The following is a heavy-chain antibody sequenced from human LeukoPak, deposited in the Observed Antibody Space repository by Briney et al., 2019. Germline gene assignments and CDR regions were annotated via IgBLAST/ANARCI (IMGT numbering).Heavy chain of an antibody. CDR2: IIWNSGSI. CDR3: AKGGSYYHSSGYFNSDY. CDR1: GFTFDGYA. Sequence: PGRSLRLSCAASGFTFDGYAMRWVRQAPGKGLEWVSGIIWNSGSIGYADSVKGRFTISRDNAKNSLYLQMNSLRAEDTALYYCAKGGSYYHSSGYFNSDYWGQGTLVTVSS. J-gene: IGHJ4*02. D-gene: IGHD3-22*01. V-gene: IGHV3-9*01.